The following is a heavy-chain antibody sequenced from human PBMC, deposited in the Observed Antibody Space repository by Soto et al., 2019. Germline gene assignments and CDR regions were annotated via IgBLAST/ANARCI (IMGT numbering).Heavy chain of an antibody. J-gene: IGHJ4*02. D-gene: IGHD2-21*02. Sequence: LSLTCGVSGYSISSGYYWGWIRQPPGKGLEWIASIFHSGSTYYNPSLKSRVTISVDTSKNQFSLKLSSVTAADTAVYYCARGLQYGGNSAYWGQGTLVTVSS. V-gene: IGHV4-38-2*01. CDR3: ARGLQYGGNSAY. CDR2: IFHSGST. CDR1: GYSISSGYY.